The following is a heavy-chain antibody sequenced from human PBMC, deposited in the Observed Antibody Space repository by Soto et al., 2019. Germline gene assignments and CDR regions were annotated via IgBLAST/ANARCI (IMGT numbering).Heavy chain of an antibody. J-gene: IGHJ6*03. CDR3: ARAFRYGSGLDYMDV. Sequence: LSLTCAASGFTFSSYGMHWVRQAPGKGLEWVAVIWYDGSNKYYADSVKGRFTISRDNSKNTLYLQMNSLRAEDTAVYYCARAFRYGSGLDYMDVWGKGTTVTVSS. CDR2: IWYDGSNK. V-gene: IGHV3-33*01. CDR1: GFTFSSYG. D-gene: IGHD3-10*01.